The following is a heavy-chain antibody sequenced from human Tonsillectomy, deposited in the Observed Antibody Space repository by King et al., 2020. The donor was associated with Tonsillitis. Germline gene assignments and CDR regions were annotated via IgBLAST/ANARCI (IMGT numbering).Heavy chain of an antibody. CDR1: GFTFSTYD. V-gene: IGHV3-30*02. CDR3: AKEEGTLLYFDY. D-gene: IGHD1-7*01. Sequence: VQLVESGGGVVRPGGSLRLSCAASGFTFSTYDMHWVRQAPGKGLEWVAFIRSDGTKTSYADSVKGPFTISRYNSKNTLYLQMNSLRAEDTAVYYCAKEEGTLLYFDYWGQGTLVTVSS. CDR2: IRSDGTKT. J-gene: IGHJ4*02.